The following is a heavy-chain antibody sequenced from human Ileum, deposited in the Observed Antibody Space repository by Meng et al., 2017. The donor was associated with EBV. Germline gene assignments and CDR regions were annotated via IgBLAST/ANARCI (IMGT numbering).Heavy chain of an antibody. CDR3: ARDGLMGDPFDY. D-gene: IGHD2-21*02. Sequence: EVQLVESGGGLVKPGGSLRLSCVVSGFIYTSYNMNWVRRAPGKGLEWVSSISSAGSYIDYADSVKGRFTISRDNAENLLYLQMNSLRADDTAVYYCARDGLMGDPFDYWGQGTLVTVSS. CDR1: GFIYTSYN. CDR2: ISSAGSYI. J-gene: IGHJ4*02. V-gene: IGHV3-21*01.